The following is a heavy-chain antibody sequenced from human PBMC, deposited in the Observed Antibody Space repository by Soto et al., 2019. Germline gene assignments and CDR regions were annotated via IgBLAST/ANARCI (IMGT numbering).Heavy chain of an antibody. CDR2: ISAYNGNT. Sequence: QGQLVQSGAEAKKPGASVKVSCKASGYTFTSYGISWVRQAPGQGLEWMGWISAYNGNTDNAQKVQGRVTMTTDTSTTTADMELRSLRSDDTAVYYCARDHDGDYSSDYWGQGTLVTVSS. V-gene: IGHV1-18*01. CDR1: GYTFTSYG. J-gene: IGHJ4*02. D-gene: IGHD2-21*02. CDR3: ARDHDGDYSSDY.